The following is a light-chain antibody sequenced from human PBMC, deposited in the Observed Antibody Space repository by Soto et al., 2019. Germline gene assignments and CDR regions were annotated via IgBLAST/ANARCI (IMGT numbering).Light chain of an antibody. V-gene: IGKV1-39*01. J-gene: IGKJ1*01. CDR2: AAS. CDR3: HQSYSSPPR. Sequence: DIQMTQSPSSLSASVGDRVTITCRARQSISSYLNWYQPKPGKNPKLLIYAASSLQSGVPSRFSSSGSGTDFNLTISTLQLEDFATYYCHQSYSSPPRFGQGTKVEIK. CDR1: QSISSY.